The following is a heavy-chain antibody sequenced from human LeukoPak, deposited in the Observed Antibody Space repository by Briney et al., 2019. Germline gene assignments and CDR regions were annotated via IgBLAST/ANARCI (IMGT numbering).Heavy chain of an antibody. Sequence: SETLSRAGIETDGYISSGSYYSGWIPQPPGKGPEWIGNLFYPGETFYYPSLNSRVTISVDTSKSQFSLRLSSVTAADTAVYYCARTDSGRYSYFDYWGQGTLVTGSS. CDR3: ARTDSGRYSYFDY. J-gene: IGHJ4*02. V-gene: IGHV4-39*01. CDR2: LFYPGET. CDR1: DGYISSGSYY. D-gene: IGHD1-26*01.